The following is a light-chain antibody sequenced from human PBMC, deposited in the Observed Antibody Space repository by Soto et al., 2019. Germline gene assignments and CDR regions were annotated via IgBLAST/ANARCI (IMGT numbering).Light chain of an antibody. CDR2: TAS. V-gene: IGKV3-20*01. Sequence: DIVLTQSPGTLSLSPGERATLSCRASQSVGKNYLAWFQQKPGQAPTVLIHTASSRAPGIPDRFSGNGSGTDFTLSISRLEPEDFVLYYCHQYANSPLTFGGGTKVEIK. CDR1: QSVGKNY. CDR3: HQYANSPLT. J-gene: IGKJ4*01.